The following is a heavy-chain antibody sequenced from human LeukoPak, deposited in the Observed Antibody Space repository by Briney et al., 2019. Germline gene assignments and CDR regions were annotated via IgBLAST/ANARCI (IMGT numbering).Heavy chain of an antibody. Sequence: SETLSLTCAVSGDSISSGGYSWGWIRQPPGKGLEWIGSIYHSGSTYYNPSLKSRVTISVDTSKNQFSLKLSSVTAADTAVYYCARARDGDYLDYWGQGTLVTISS. CDR1: GDSISSGGYS. CDR2: IYHSGST. J-gene: IGHJ4*02. V-gene: IGHV4-39*07. CDR3: ARARDGDYLDY. D-gene: IGHD4-17*01.